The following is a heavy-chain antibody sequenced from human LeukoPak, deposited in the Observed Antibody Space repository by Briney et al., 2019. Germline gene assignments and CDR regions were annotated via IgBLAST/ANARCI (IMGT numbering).Heavy chain of an antibody. J-gene: IGHJ4*02. V-gene: IGHV4-59*01. Sequence: SETLSLTCTVSGGSISSYYWSWVRQPPGKGLEWIGYIYYSGSTNYNPSLKSRVTIPVDTSKNQFSLKVSSVTAADTAVYYCARDRWLGYWGQGTLVTVSS. CDR3: ARDRWLGY. D-gene: IGHD5-18*01. CDR1: GGSISSYY. CDR2: IYYSGST.